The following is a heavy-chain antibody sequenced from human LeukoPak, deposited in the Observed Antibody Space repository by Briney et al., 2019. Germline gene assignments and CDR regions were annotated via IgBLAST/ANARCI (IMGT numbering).Heavy chain of an antibody. CDR1: GGSISSGSYY. V-gene: IGHV4-61*02. CDR3: ARENAGGSDY. D-gene: IGHD1-26*01. Sequence: SETLSLTCTVSGGSISSGSYYWSWIRQPAGKGLEWIGRIYTSGSTNYNPSLKSRVTISVDTSKNQFSLKLSSVTAADTAVYYCARENAGGSDYWGQGTLVTVSS. CDR2: IYTSGST. J-gene: IGHJ4*02.